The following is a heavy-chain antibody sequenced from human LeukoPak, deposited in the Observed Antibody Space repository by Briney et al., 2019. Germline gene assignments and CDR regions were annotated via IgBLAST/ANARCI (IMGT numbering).Heavy chain of an antibody. Sequence: PSETLSLTCAVSGGSISSGGYSWNWIRQPPGKGLEWIGYIYHSGTTYYNPSLNSRVTISVDTSKNQFPLKLSSVTAADTAVYYCARHTGAGYGDYFYERFDPWGQGTLVTVSS. D-gene: IGHD4-17*01. CDR2: IYHSGTT. J-gene: IGHJ5*02. CDR3: ARHTGAGYGDYFYERFDP. V-gene: IGHV4-30-2*01. CDR1: GGSISSGGYS.